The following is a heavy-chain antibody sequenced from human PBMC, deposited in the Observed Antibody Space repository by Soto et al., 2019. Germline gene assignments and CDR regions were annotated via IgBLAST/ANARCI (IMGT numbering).Heavy chain of an antibody. Sequence: QVQLVESGGGVVQPGRSLRLSCAASGFTFSSYGMHWVRQAPGKGLEWVAVISYDGSNKYYADSVKGRFTISRDNSKNTLYLQMNSLRAEDTAVYYCAKFGQQLGVNYGMDVWGQGTTVTVSS. J-gene: IGHJ6*02. CDR2: ISYDGSNK. CDR3: AKFGQQLGVNYGMDV. CDR1: GFTFSSYG. D-gene: IGHD6-13*01. V-gene: IGHV3-30*18.